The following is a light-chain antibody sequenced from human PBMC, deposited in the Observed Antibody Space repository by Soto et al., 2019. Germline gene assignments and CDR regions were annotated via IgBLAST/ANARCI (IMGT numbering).Light chain of an antibody. J-gene: IGKJ5*01. CDR3: QQRTVWPPA. Sequence: PGEIATLSCSASQSVSSYLAWYQQKPGQAPRLLIYDASNRATGIPARFSGSGYGTDFNLTISSLEPEDFAVYYCQQRTVWPPAFGQGTRLEIK. V-gene: IGKV3-11*01. CDR1: QSVSSY. CDR2: DAS.